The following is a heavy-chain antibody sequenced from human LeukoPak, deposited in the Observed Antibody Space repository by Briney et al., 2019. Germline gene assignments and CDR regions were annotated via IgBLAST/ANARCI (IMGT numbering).Heavy chain of an antibody. CDR1: GVTFSSYS. Sequence: GGSLRLSCAASGVTFSSYSMNWVRQAPGKGLEWVSYISSSSSTIYYADSVRGRFTISRDNAKNLLYLQMNILRAEDTAVYFCARLSSWVFEIWGQGTMVTVSS. V-gene: IGHV3-48*04. CDR2: ISSSSSTI. D-gene: IGHD3-16*01. J-gene: IGHJ3*02. CDR3: ARLSSWVFEI.